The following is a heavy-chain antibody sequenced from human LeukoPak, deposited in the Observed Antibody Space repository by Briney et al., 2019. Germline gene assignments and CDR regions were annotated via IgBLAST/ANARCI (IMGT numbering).Heavy chain of an antibody. J-gene: IGHJ4*02. D-gene: IGHD3-22*01. CDR2: ISAYNGNT. V-gene: IGHV1-18*01. CDR3: ARDQIDDDSSGYYYY. Sequence: ASVKVSCKASGYTFTIYGISWVRQAPGQGLEWMGWISAYNGNTNYARKLQGRVTMTTDTSTSTAYMELRSLRSDDTAVYYCARDQIDDDSSGYYYYWGQGTLVTVSS. CDR1: GYTFTIYG.